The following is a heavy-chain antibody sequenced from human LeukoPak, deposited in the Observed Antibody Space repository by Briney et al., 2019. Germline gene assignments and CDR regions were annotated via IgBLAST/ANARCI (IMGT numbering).Heavy chain of an antibody. CDR2: IGAAGT. Sequence: SGGSLRLGCAASGFTFRNFAMSWVRQAPGKGLEWLSSIGAAGTYYADSVKGRFTISRDDSKNTLYLQMNSLRAEDTAVYYCAKRTDIVVVPAAKGPSDYWGQGTLVTVSS. CDR1: GFTFRNFA. CDR3: AKRTDIVVVPAAKGPSDY. J-gene: IGHJ4*02. D-gene: IGHD2-2*01. V-gene: IGHV3-23*01.